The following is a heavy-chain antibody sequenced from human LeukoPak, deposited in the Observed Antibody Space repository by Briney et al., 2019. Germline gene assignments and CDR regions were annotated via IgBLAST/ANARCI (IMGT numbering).Heavy chain of an antibody. CDR1: GFTFSSYA. D-gene: IGHD1-1*01. CDR2: ISGGGGST. CDR3: ARQGTGTTRYFDY. J-gene: IGHJ4*02. V-gene: IGHV3-23*01. Sequence: GGSLRLSCAASGFTFSSYAMSWVRQAPGKGLEWVSAISGGGGSTYYADSVKGRFTISRDNSKNTLYLQMNSLRAEDTAMYYCARQGTGTTRYFDYWGQGTLVTVSS.